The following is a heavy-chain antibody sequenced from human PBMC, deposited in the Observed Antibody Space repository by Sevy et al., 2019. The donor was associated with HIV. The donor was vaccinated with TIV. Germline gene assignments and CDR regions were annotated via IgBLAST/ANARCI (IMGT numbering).Heavy chain of an antibody. CDR1: GYIFSDYN. Sequence: ASVKVSCKTTGYIFSDYNMHWVRQAPGQGLEWMALINPNSGVTIYAHNFRGSVSVTRDTSMSKAYMELSGLTSDDTAVYYCVGEDMNAPRTLLSFDIWGQGTMVTVSS. J-gene: IGHJ3*02. V-gene: IGHV1-2*06. CDR3: VGEDMNAPRTLLSFDI. D-gene: IGHD1-1*01. CDR2: INPNSGVT.